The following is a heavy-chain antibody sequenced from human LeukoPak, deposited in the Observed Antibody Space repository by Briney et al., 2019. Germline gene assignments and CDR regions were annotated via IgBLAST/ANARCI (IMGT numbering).Heavy chain of an antibody. V-gene: IGHV1-2*02. J-gene: IGHJ4*02. CDR1: GYAFLHYR. Sequence: ASVRVSCRASGYAFLHYRLHWVRQAPGQGLEWMGWVNPDSGGTNYQQKCEGRVTMTRDTSINTVYMGLRRLRSDDTALYYGAGENWYSDYWGQGTLVTVSS. CDR2: VNPDSGGT. D-gene: IGHD1-1*01. CDR3: AGENWYSDY.